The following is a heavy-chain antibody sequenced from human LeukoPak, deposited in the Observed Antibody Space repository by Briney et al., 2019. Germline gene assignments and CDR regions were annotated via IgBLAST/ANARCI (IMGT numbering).Heavy chain of an antibody. CDR2: ISSSGSTI. CDR1: GFTFSDYY. J-gene: IGHJ6*03. CDR3: ARGGGCTNGVCYTTYYYYMDV. D-gene: IGHD2-8*01. V-gene: IGHV3-11*04. Sequence: GGSLRLSCAASGFTFSDYYMSWIRQAPGKGLEWVSYISSSGSTIYYADSVKGRFTISRDNAKNSLYLQMNSLRAEDTAVYYCARGGGCTNGVCYTTYYYYMDVWGKGTTVTVS.